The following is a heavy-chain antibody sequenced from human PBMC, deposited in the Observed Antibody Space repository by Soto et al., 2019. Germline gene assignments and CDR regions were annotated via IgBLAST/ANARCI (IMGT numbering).Heavy chain of an antibody. V-gene: IGHV3-11*06. CDR2: ISSSSSYT. Sequence: PGGSLRLSCAASGFTFSDYYMSWIRQAPGKGLEWVSYISSSSSYTNYADSVKGRFTISRDNAKNSLYLQMNSLRDEDTAVYYRAKTHYDILDYWGQGTLVTVSS. D-gene: IGHD3-9*01. CDR3: AKTHYDILDY. CDR1: GFTFSDYY. J-gene: IGHJ4*02.